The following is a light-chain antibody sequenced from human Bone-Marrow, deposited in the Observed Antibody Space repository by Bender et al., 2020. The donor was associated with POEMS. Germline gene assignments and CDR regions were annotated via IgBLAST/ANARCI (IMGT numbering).Light chain of an antibody. CDR3: CSYGGSFTYV. J-gene: IGLJ1*01. CDR2: DVT. Sequence: QSALTQPRSVSGSPGQSVTISCTGTSSDVGGYSYVSWYQHHPGKAPKLIIYDVTKRPSGVPDRFSGSKSGSTASLTISGLQADDEADYFCCSYGGSFTYVFGTRTKVTVL. V-gene: IGLV2-11*01. CDR1: SSDVGGYSY.